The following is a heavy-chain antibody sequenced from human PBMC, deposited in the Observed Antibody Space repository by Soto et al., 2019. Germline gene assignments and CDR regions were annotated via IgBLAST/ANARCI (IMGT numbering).Heavy chain of an antibody. CDR3: WGWEEHFY. Sequence: EVQLVESGGGLVQPGGSLRLSCVDSGLTFSNFEMNWVRQAPGKGLEWVSYISSSGGGTTYYADSVRGRFTISRDNAKNSLYLQMNSLRVEDTALYYCWGWEEHFYWGQGTLVTVSS. D-gene: IGHD1-26*01. V-gene: IGHV3-48*03. CDR2: ISSSGGGTT. CDR1: GLTFSNFE. J-gene: IGHJ4*02.